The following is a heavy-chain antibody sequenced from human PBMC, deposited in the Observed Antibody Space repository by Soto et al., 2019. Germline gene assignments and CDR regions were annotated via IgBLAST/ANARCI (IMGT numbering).Heavy chain of an antibody. CDR3: ARVRRDGYNPDYYYYGMDV. CDR2: IIPIFGTA. Sequence: QVQLVQSGAEVKKPGSSVKVSCKASGGTFSSYAISWVRQAPGQGLEWMGGIIPIFGTANYAQKFQGRVTITADESTSTAYMELSSLRSEDTAVYYCARVRRDGYNPDYYYYGMDVWAKGPRSPSP. V-gene: IGHV1-69*01. CDR1: GGTFSSYA. J-gene: IGHJ6*02. D-gene: IGHD5-12*01.